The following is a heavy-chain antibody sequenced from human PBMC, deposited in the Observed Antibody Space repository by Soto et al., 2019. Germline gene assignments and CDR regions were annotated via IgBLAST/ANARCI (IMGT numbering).Heavy chain of an antibody. J-gene: IGHJ4*02. CDR3: ASMVTMVRGVIIPYYFDY. CDR1: GFTFSSYS. V-gene: IGHV3-48*02. Sequence: EVQLVESGGGLVQPGGSLRLSCAASGFTFSSYSMNWVRQAPGKGLEWVSYISSSSSTIYNADSVKGRFTISRDNAKNSLYLQMNSLRDEDTAVYYCASMVTMVRGVIIPYYFDYWGQGTLVTVSS. CDR2: ISSSSSTI. D-gene: IGHD3-10*01.